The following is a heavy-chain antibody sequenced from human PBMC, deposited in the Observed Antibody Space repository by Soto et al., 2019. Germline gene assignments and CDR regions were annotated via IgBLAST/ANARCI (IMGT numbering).Heavy chain of an antibody. D-gene: IGHD3-22*01. V-gene: IGHV1-58*01. CDR2: IVVGSGNT. CDR3: AASDVETYYYDSSGYLNAFDI. Sequence: QMQLVQSGPEVKKPGTSVKVSCKASGFTFTSSAVQWVRQARGQRLEWIGWIVVGSGNTNYAQKFQERVTITRDMSTSTAYMELSSLRSEDTAVYYCAASDVETYYYDSSGYLNAFDIWGQGTMVTVSS. J-gene: IGHJ3*02. CDR1: GFTFTSSA.